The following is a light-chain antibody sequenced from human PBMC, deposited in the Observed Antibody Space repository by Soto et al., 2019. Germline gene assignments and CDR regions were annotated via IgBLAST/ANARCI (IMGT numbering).Light chain of an antibody. J-gene: IGLJ1*01. Sequence: QSAPTQPASVSGSPGQSITISCTGTSSDVGGYNYVSWYQQHPGKAPKVMIYEVTNRPSGVSDRFSGSKSGNTASLTISGLQVEDEADYYCSSFTSSGTRVFATGTKLTVL. CDR1: SSDVGGYNY. V-gene: IGLV2-14*01. CDR3: SSFTSSGTRV. CDR2: EVT.